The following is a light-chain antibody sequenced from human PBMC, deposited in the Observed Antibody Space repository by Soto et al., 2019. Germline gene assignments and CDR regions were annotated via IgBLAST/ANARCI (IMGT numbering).Light chain of an antibody. CDR1: SSDVGGYNY. CDR2: DVT. CDR3: SSYTTSNTRQIV. V-gene: IGLV2-14*03. J-gene: IGLJ1*01. Sequence: QSALTQPASVSGSPGQSITISCTGTSSDVGGYNYVSWYQHHPGKAPKLIIYDVTNRPSGVSNPFSVSKSGNTASLTISGLQPEDEADYYRSSYTTSNTRQIVFGTGTKLTVL.